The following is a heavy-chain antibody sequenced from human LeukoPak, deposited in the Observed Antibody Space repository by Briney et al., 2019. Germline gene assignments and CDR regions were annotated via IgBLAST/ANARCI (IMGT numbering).Heavy chain of an antibody. CDR2: IKSDGSSP. Sequence: GGSLRLPCAASGFTFNTYWMHWVRQAPGKGLAWVSRIKSDGSSPAYADSVRGRFTISRDNAKNTLYLQMNSLRADDTAMYYCAALDHGHDFWGQGTMVTVSS. J-gene: IGHJ3*01. CDR3: AALDHGHDF. D-gene: IGHD2-21*02. CDR1: GFTFNTYW. V-gene: IGHV3-74*01.